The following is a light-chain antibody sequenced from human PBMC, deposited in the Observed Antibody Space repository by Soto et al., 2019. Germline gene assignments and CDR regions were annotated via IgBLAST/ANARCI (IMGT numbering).Light chain of an antibody. Sequence: EIGMTQSPATLSVSAEDRATLSCRASQSVSDNLAWYQQKPGQAPRLLIYGASSRATGIPDRFSGSGSGTDFTLTISRLEPEDFAVYYCQQYGSSRTFGQGTKVDIK. CDR1: QSVSDN. V-gene: IGKV3-20*01. CDR2: GAS. CDR3: QQYGSSRT. J-gene: IGKJ1*01.